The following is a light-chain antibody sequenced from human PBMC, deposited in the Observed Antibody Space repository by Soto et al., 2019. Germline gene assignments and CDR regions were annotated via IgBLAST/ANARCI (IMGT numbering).Light chain of an antibody. CDR2: GKN. CDR3: AAWDDSLNGYV. V-gene: IGLV1-44*01. Sequence: QSVLTQPPAASGTPGQRITISCSGSSSNIGINTVNWYQQLPGTAPKLLIHGKNYRPSGVPDRFSGSKSDTSASLAISGLQSEDEAEYYCAAWDDSLNGYVFGTGTKVTVL. CDR1: SSNIGINT. J-gene: IGLJ1*01.